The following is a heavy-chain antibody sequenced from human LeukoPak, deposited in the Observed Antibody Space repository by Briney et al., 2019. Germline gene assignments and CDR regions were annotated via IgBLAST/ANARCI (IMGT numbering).Heavy chain of an antibody. J-gene: IGHJ4*02. V-gene: IGHV3-21*01. Sequence: PGESLRLSCAPSGFTFSSYSMHWVRQAPGKGLEWVSSISSSSSYIYYADSVKGRFTISRDNAKNSLYLQMNSLRGEDTAVYYCARDGLDGYNSGWYPEYWGQGTLVTVSS. CDR2: ISSSSSYI. D-gene: IGHD6-19*01. CDR1: GFTFSSYS. CDR3: ARDGLDGYNSGWYPEY.